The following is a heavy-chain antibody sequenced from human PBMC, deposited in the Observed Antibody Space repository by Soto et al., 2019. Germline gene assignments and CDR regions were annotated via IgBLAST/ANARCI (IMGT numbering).Heavy chain of an antibody. CDR3: ATIIIPAATNFY. CDR1: GITFTADA. J-gene: IGHJ4*02. Sequence: EVQLLESGGGLVQPGGSLRLSCAASGITFTADAMSCVRQAPGKGLEWVSSISGSGGSTYYADSVKGRLTISRDNSKNTLYLQMNSLRAEDTAVYNCATIIIPAATNFYWGQGTLVTVSS. V-gene: IGHV3-23*01. D-gene: IGHD2-2*01. CDR2: ISGSGGST.